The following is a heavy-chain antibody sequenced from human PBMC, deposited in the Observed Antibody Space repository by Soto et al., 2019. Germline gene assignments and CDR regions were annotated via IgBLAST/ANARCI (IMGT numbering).Heavy chain of an antibody. D-gene: IGHD6-6*01. CDR2: ISGSDDST. V-gene: IGHV3-23*01. CDR1: GFTLSSYA. CDR3: AKRSSSSTLDY. J-gene: IGHJ4*02. Sequence: EVQLLESGGGLVQPGESLRLSCAASGFTLSSYAMSWVRQAPGKGLEWVSVISGSDDSTYYADSVKGPFTISRDNSKNTLYLQMNSLRAEDTAVYYCAKRSSSSTLDYWGQGTLVTVSS.